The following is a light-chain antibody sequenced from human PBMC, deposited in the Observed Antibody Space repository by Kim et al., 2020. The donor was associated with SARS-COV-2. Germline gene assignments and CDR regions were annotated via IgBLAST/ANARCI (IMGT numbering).Light chain of an antibody. CDR3: SSRDSSDDLWL. CDR1: SLRNYY. V-gene: IGLV3-19*01. J-gene: IGLJ3*02. Sequence: ALGQTVRITCHGNSLRNYYSSWYQQKPGQAPVLVIYNKNNRPSRIPDRFSGSSSGDTASLSITGAQAEDEADYYCSSRDSSDDLWLFGGGTKLTVL. CDR2: NKN.